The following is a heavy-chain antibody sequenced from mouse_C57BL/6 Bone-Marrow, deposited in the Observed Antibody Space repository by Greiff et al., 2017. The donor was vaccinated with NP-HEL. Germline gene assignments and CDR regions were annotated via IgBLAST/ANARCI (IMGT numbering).Heavy chain of an antibody. D-gene: IGHD2-5*01. CDR1: GYAFSSYW. CDR3: ARCGYSNYVGFAY. CDR2: IYPGDGDT. Sequence: QVQLQQSGAELVKPGASVKISCKASGYAFSSYWMNWVKQRPGKGLEWIGQIYPGDGDTNYNGKFKGKATLTADKSSSTAYMQLSSLTSEDSAVYFCARCGYSNYVGFAYWGQGTLVTVSA. J-gene: IGHJ3*01. V-gene: IGHV1-80*01.